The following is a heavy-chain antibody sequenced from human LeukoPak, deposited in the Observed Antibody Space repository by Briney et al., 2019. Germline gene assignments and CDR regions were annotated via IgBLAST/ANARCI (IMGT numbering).Heavy chain of an antibody. CDR1: GFSLGTSGVC. Sequence: SGPALVKPTQTLTLTCTFSGFSLGTSGVCVTWIRQPPGKALEWLARIDWDHDEYYSTSLKTRLTISKDTSKSQVALTMTSVDPMDTATYFCARSTSDYFYQYGMDVWGQGTTVTVSS. CDR3: ARSTSDYFYQYGMDV. J-gene: IGHJ6*02. D-gene: IGHD1-1*01. CDR2: IDWDHDE. V-gene: IGHV2-70*11.